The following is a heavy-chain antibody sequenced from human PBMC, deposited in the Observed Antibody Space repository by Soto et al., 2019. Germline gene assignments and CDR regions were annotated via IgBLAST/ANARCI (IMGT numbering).Heavy chain of an antibody. D-gene: IGHD5-12*01. CDR2: IYYSGST. J-gene: IGHJ4*02. Sequence: QVQLQESGPGLVKPSETLSLTCTVSGGSLSSGSYYWSWIRQPPGKGLEWIGYIYYSGSTSYNPSLKSRVTISVDKSKNQFSLKLSSVTPADTAVYYCARDGDGYNYWGQGILVTVSS. CDR1: GGSLSSGSYY. CDR3: ARDGDGYNY. V-gene: IGHV4-61*01.